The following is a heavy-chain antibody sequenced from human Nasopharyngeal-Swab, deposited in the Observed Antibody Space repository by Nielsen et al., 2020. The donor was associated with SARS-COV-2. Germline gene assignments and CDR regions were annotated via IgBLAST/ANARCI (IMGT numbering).Heavy chain of an antibody. J-gene: IGHJ4*02. CDR2: IDYRRRT. CDR1: GGFVSDTDYF. V-gene: IGHV4-39*01. D-gene: IGHD3-10*02. CDR3: ASYYVGVDGQKRFDD. Sequence: SETLSLTCTVSGGFVSDTDYFWGWIRKPPVTGLEWIGNIDYRRRTFYNPSLKSRVSISVDMSKNQFSLNLHSVTAADTGVYYCASYYVGVDGQKRFDDWGQGTLVTVSS.